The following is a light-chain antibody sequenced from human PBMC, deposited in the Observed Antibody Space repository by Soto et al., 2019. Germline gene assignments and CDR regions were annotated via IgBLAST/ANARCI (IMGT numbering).Light chain of an antibody. J-gene: IGLJ1*01. CDR3: CSYAGSYTFV. Sequence: QSALTQPASVSGSPGQSITISCTGTSSDVGSYNYVSWYQQYPGKAPKLIIYNVGTRRLGVPGRFSGSKSGNTASLTISGLQAEDEAQCYCCSYAGSYTFVFGSGTKVTVL. V-gene: IGLV2-11*01. CDR1: SSDVGSYNY. CDR2: NVG.